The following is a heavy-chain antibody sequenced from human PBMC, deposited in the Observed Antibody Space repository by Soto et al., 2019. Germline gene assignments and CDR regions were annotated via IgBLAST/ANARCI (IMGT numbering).Heavy chain of an antibody. J-gene: IGHJ6*02. Sequence: QVQLVQSGAEVKKPGASVKVSCKASGYTFTSYGISWVLQAPGQGLEWMGWISAYNGNTNYAQKLQGRVTMTTDTSTSTAYMELRSLRSDDTAVYYCARVGSPDGSYYYYGMDVWGQGTTVTVSS. CDR2: ISAYNGNT. CDR1: GYTFTSYG. V-gene: IGHV1-18*01. D-gene: IGHD3-10*01. CDR3: ARVGSPDGSYYYYGMDV.